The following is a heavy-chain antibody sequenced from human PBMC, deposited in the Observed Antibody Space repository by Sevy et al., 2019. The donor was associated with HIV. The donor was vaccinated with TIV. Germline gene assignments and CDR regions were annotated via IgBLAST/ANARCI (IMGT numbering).Heavy chain of an antibody. Sequence: SETLSLTCAVYGGSFSGYYWSWIRQPPGKGLEWIGEINHSGSTNYNPSLKSRVTISVDTSKNQFSLKLSSVTAADTAVYYCARGRLMVYAIVWSYWGQGTLVTVSS. V-gene: IGHV4-34*01. CDR1: GGSFSGYY. CDR3: ARGRLMVYAIVWSY. J-gene: IGHJ4*02. CDR2: INHSGST. D-gene: IGHD2-8*01.